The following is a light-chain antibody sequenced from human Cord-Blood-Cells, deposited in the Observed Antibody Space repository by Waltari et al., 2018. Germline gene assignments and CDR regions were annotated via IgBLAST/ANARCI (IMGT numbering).Light chain of an antibody. Sequence: EIQMTQSPSSLSASVGDRVTITCRASQSISSYLNGYQQKPGKAPKLLIYAASSLQSGVPASFNSSGSGTDFTLTIISLQPEDFATYYCQQSYSTLFSVCSVTKLDIK. CDR1: QSISSY. J-gene: IGKJ3*01. CDR2: AAS. V-gene: IGKV1-39*01. CDR3: QQSYSTLFS.